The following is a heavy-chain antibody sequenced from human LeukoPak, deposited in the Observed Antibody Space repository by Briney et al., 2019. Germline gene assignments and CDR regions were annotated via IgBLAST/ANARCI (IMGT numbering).Heavy chain of an antibody. CDR3: AKGMTTVTSSPGGY. J-gene: IGHJ4*02. Sequence: PGGSLRLSCAASGSTFSGYAMSWVRQAPGKGLVWVSAISGSGGSTYCADSVKGRFTISRDNSKNTLYLQMNSLRAEDTAVYYCAKGMTTVTSSPGGYWGQGTLVTVSS. D-gene: IGHD4-17*01. CDR1: GSTFSGYA. V-gene: IGHV3-23*01. CDR2: ISGSGGST.